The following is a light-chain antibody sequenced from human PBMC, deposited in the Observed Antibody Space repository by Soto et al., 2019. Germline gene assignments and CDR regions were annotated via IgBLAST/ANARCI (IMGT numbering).Light chain of an antibody. V-gene: IGKV1-9*01. Sequence: DIQMTQSPSSLSASVGDRVTITCRASHNINNYLSWYQQKPGTAPKLLIYAASALHSGVPSRFSGSGSGTDFTLTISSLQPEDFAIYFCQQLKNYPITFGQGTRLEIK. CDR2: AAS. CDR3: QQLKNYPIT. CDR1: HNINNY. J-gene: IGKJ5*01.